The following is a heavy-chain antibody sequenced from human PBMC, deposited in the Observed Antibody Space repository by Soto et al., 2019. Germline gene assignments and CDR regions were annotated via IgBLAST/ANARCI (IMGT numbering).Heavy chain of an antibody. CDR2: MNPNSGDT. CDR1: GYTFTSYE. CDR3: ARGELLWFGELLR. J-gene: IGHJ4*02. D-gene: IGHD3-10*01. Sequence: QVQLVQSGAEVQKPGDSVKVSCKASGYTFTSYEINWVRQATGQGLEWMGWMNPNSGDTGYAQKFQGRVTMTRNTSISTAYMELSSLRSEDTAVYYCARGELLWFGELLRWGQGTLVTVSS. V-gene: IGHV1-8*01.